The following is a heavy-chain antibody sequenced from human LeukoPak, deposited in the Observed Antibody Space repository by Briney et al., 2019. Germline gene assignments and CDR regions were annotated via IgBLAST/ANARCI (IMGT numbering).Heavy chain of an antibody. J-gene: IGHJ4*02. Sequence: GGSLRLSCAASGFTFSSYSMNWVRQAPGKGLEWVSSISSSSSYIYYADSVKGRFTISRDNAKNSLYLQMNSLRAEDTAVYYCARDDIAAAGIVDYWGQGTLVTVSS. CDR1: GFTFSSYS. D-gene: IGHD6-13*01. CDR3: ARDDIAAAGIVDY. V-gene: IGHV3-21*01. CDR2: ISSSSSYI.